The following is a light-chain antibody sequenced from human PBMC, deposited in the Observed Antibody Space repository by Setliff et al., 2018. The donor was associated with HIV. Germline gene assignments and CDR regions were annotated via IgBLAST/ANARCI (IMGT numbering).Light chain of an antibody. J-gene: IGLJ1*01. V-gene: IGLV2-14*03. CDR1: SSDVGRYNY. CDR2: DVS. CDR3: CSYTSISTYV. Sequence: QSVLTQPASVSGSPGQSITISCTGTSSDVGRYNYVSWYQQHPGKTPKLIIYDVSKWPSGVSNRFSASKSGNTASLTISGLQAEDEADYYCCSYTSISTYVVGTGTKVT.